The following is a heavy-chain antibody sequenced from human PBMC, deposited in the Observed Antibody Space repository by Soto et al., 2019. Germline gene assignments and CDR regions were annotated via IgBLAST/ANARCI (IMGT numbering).Heavy chain of an antibody. CDR2: IYYIGTT. Sequence: QVQLQESGPGLVKPSETLSLTCSVSDGSVNTGTYYWSWIRQPPGKGLEWIGHIYYIGTTNYNHSLKSRVTISVDTYKNQFSLKVTSVTAADTAVYFCAREEKQLSRYGGDFDYWGQGILVTVSS. CDR3: AREEKQLSRYGGDFDY. CDR1: DGSVNTGTYY. J-gene: IGHJ4*02. V-gene: IGHV4-61*01. D-gene: IGHD3-16*01.